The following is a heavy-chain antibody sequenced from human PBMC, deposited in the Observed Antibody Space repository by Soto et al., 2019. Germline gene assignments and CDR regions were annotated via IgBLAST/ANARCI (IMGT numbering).Heavy chain of an antibody. CDR2: LGAADDP. J-gene: IGHJ6*02. D-gene: IGHD2-15*01. CDR1: GFTFSAYS. CDR3: ARAYAGRLPRRADYYYALDV. Sequence: EVQLVESGGGVVQPGGALRLSCAASGFTFSAYSMHWVRQVPGKGLEWVSALGAADDPDYLRSVKGRITISRENAKNSLYLQRNGLKAGDTAVYYCARAYAGRLPRRADYYYALDVWGQGTTVTVSS. V-gene: IGHV3-13*05.